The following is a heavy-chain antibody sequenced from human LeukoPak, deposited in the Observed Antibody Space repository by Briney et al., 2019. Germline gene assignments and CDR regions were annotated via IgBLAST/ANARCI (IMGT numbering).Heavy chain of an antibody. V-gene: IGHV4-39*01. CDR2: IYYSGST. Sequence: ASETLSLTCTVSGGSVNSYYWSWIRQPPGKGLEWIGSIYYSGSTYYNPSLKSRVTISVDTSKNQFSLKLSSVTAADTAVYYCARSPQTTVTTGEYFDYWGQGTLVTVSS. D-gene: IGHD4-11*01. J-gene: IGHJ4*02. CDR3: ARSPQTTVTTGEYFDY. CDR1: GGSVNSYY.